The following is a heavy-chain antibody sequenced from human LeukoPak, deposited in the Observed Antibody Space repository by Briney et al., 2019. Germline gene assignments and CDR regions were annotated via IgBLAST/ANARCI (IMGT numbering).Heavy chain of an antibody. Sequence: SGPTLVNPTQTLTLTCTFSGFSLSTSGVDVGWIRQPPGKALEWLALIYWNDDKRYSPSLKSRLTITKDTSKNQVVLTMTNMDPVDTATYYCARGYFDDNAFDIWGQGTMVTVSS. D-gene: IGHD3-9*01. CDR2: IYWNDDK. J-gene: IGHJ3*02. V-gene: IGHV2-5*01. CDR3: ARGYFDDNAFDI. CDR1: GFSLSTSGVD.